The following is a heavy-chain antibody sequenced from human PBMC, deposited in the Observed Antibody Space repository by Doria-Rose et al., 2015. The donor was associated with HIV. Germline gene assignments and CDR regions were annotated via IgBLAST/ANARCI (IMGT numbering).Heavy chain of an antibody. D-gene: IGHD2-2*02. CDR3: ARLRGSTSSYSP. J-gene: IGHJ5*02. V-gene: IGHV4-4*09. Sequence: QVQLQESGPGLVKPSETLSLTCTVSGDSMSSYYWAWIRQPPGKGLEWIGYIYTSGTTNYNPSLKSRVTIAVDTSKTQFSLRLSSVTAADTAVYYCARLRGSTSSYSPWGQGILVTVSS. CDR1: GDSMSSYY. CDR2: IYTSGTT.